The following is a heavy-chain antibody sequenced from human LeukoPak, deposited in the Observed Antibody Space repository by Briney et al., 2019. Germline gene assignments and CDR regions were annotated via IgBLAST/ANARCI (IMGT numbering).Heavy chain of an antibody. V-gene: IGHV3-23*01. J-gene: IGHJ1*01. D-gene: IGHD2-21*02. Sequence: GGSLRLSCAASGFTFSSYAMSWVRQAPGKGLEWVSAISGSGGSTYYADSVKGRFIISRDNSKNTLYLQMNSLRAEDTAVYYCAKDHCGDCYSAAEYFQHWGQGTLVTVSS. CDR2: ISGSGGST. CDR1: GFTFSSYA. CDR3: AKDHCGDCYSAAEYFQH.